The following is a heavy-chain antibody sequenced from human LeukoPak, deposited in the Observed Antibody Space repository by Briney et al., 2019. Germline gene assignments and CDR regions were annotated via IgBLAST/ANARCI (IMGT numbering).Heavy chain of an antibody. CDR1: GGSISSYY. CDR3: ARRGQDYYDSSGYSYWFDP. CDR2: IYYSGST. Sequence: SETLSLTCTVSGGSISSYYWSWIRQPPGKGLEWIGYIYYSGSTNYNPSLKSRVTVSVDTSKNQFSLKLSSVTAADTAANYCARRGQDYYDSSGYSYWFDPWGQGTLVTVSS. D-gene: IGHD3-22*01. V-gene: IGHV4-59*01. J-gene: IGHJ5*02.